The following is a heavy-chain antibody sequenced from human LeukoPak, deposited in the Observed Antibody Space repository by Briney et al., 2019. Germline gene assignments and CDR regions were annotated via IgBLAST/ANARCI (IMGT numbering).Heavy chain of an antibody. CDR3: VKTCSSTSCPDY. CDR2: INSDGGST. V-gene: IGHV3-74*01. CDR1: GFTFSSYW. D-gene: IGHD2-2*01. Sequence: GGSLRLSCAASGFTFSSYWMHWVRQAPGKGLVWVSRINSDGGSTSYADSVKGRFTISRDNAKNTLYLQMNSLRAEDTAVYYCVKTCSSTSCPDYWGQGTLVTVSS. J-gene: IGHJ4*02.